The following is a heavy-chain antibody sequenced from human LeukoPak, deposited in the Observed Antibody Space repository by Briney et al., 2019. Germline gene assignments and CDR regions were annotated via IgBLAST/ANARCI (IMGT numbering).Heavy chain of an antibody. CDR2: FNPGDSDI. CDR3: ARHAPNSRVAFDI. D-gene: IGHD4/OR15-4a*01. Sequence: GESLKISCKGSGYSFTSYWVGWVRQMPGKGLEWMGTFNPGDSDIRYSPSLQGQVTISVDKSISTAYLQLSSLKASDTAMYYYARHAPNSRVAFDIWGQGTMISVSS. CDR1: GYSFTSYW. J-gene: IGHJ3*02. V-gene: IGHV5-51*01.